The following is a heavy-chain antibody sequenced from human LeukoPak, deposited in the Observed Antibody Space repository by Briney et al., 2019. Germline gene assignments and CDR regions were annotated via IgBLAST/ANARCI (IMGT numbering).Heavy chain of an antibody. D-gene: IGHD3-10*01. Sequence: ASVKVSCKASGYTFTGYYMQWVRQAPGQGLEWMGWINPSSGGTNYAQKFQGRVTMTRDTSISTAYMELSRLRSDDTAVYYCARDVKRFRIRWFGELFPWGQGTLVTVSS. CDR3: ARDVKRFRIRWFGELFP. CDR2: INPSSGGT. J-gene: IGHJ5*02. CDR1: GYTFTGYY. V-gene: IGHV1-2*02.